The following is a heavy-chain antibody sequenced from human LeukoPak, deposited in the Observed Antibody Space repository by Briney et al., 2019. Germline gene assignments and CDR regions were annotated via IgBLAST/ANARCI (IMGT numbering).Heavy chain of an antibody. D-gene: IGHD3-22*01. CDR2: INWNGGST. CDR1: GFTFDDYG. Sequence: GGSLRLSCAASGFTFDDYGMSWVRQAPGKGLEWVSGINWNGGSTGYADSVKGRFTIFRDNAKNSLYLQMNSLRAEDTALYYCARGGYYYDSSGYALDYWGQGTLVTVSS. V-gene: IGHV3-20*04. CDR3: ARGGYYYDSSGYALDY. J-gene: IGHJ4*02.